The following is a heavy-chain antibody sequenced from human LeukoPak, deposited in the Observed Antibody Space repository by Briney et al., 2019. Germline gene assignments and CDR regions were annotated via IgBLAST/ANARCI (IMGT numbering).Heavy chain of an antibody. CDR2: VDLLGRT. J-gene: IGHJ4*02. Sequence: GSLRLSCAASGFTFSSYAMSWVRQPPGKGLEWIGEVDLLGRTNYNPPLKSRVAISVDKSENHISLWLTSVTAADTAVYYCAREGGPYRPLDYSGQGTLVTVSS. CDR1: GFTFSSYAM. V-gene: IGHV4-4*02. CDR3: AREGGPYRPLDY.